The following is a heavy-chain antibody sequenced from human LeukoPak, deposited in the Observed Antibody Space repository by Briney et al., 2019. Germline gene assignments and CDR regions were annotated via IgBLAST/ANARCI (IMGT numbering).Heavy chain of an antibody. Sequence: GGSLRLPCAASGFTSSSYWMHWVRQAPGKGLVWVSRINSDGSSTDYVDSVKGRFTISRGSARNTVYLQMNSLRAEDTAVYYCVSRWELLHWGQGTLVTVSS. D-gene: IGHD1-26*01. J-gene: IGHJ4*02. CDR1: GFTSSSYW. CDR2: INSDGSST. CDR3: VSRWELLH. V-gene: IGHV3-74*01.